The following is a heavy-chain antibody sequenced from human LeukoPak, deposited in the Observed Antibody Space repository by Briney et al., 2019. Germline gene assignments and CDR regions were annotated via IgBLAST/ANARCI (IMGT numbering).Heavy chain of an antibody. Sequence: PSETLSLTCTVSGYSISSGYSWGWIRQSPGKGLEWIGTIYHSGRTYYNPSLKSRVTISVDTSKNQFPLKLSSVTAADTAVYYCARDLGQWLVKYYFDYWGQGTLVTVSS. V-gene: IGHV4-38-2*02. J-gene: IGHJ4*02. CDR3: ARDLGQWLVKYYFDY. CDR1: GYSISSGYS. D-gene: IGHD6-19*01. CDR2: IYHSGRT.